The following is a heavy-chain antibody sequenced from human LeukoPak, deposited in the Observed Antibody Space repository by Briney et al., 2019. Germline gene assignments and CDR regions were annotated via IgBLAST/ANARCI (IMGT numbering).Heavy chain of an antibody. V-gene: IGHV4-34*01. Sequence: SETLPLTCAVYGGSFSGYYWSWIRQPPGKGLEWIGEINHSGSTNYNPSLKSRVTISVDTSKNQFSLKLSSVTAADTAVYYCARRRRPDIVVVVAATPYNWFDPWGQGTLVTVSS. D-gene: IGHD2-15*01. CDR3: ARRRRPDIVVVVAATPYNWFDP. J-gene: IGHJ5*02. CDR2: INHSGST. CDR1: GGSFSGYY.